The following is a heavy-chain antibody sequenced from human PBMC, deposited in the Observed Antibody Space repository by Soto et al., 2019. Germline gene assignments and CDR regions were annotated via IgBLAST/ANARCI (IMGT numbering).Heavy chain of an antibody. D-gene: IGHD3-10*01. J-gene: IGHJ4*02. CDR1: GFTFISYA. CDR3: AKSMVRGVITFDY. CDR2: ISGSGGST. V-gene: IGHV3-23*01. Sequence: PGGPLRLSCAASGFTFISYAMSWVRQAPGKGLEWVSAISGSGGSTYYADSVKGRFTISRDNSKNTLYLQMNSLRAEDTAVYYCAKSMVRGVITFDYWGQGTLVTVSS.